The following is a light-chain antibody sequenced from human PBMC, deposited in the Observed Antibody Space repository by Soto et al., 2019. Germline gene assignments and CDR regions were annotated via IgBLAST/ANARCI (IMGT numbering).Light chain of an antibody. V-gene: IGKV1-33*01. CDR2: DAS. CDR1: QDISNY. Sequence: DIQMTQSPSSLSASVGDRVTITCQASQDISNYLNWYQQKLGKAPKLLIYDASNLETGVPSRFSGSVSGTDCIFTISSLQPEDIATYYCQQYSNLITFGQGTRLEMK. CDR3: QQYSNLIT. J-gene: IGKJ5*01.